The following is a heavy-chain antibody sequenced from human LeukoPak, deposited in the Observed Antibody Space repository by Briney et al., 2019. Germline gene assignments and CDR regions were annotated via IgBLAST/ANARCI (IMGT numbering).Heavy chain of an antibody. Sequence: ASVKVSCKASGYTFTSYGISWVRQAPGQGLEWMGWISAYNGNTNYAQKLQGRVTMTTDTSTSTPYMELRSLRSDDTAVYYCARAPLDIVATILDYYYYYMDVWGKGTTVTVPS. CDR2: ISAYNGNT. CDR1: GYTFTSYG. V-gene: IGHV1-18*01. CDR3: ARAPLDIVATILDYYYYYMDV. D-gene: IGHD5-12*01. J-gene: IGHJ6*03.